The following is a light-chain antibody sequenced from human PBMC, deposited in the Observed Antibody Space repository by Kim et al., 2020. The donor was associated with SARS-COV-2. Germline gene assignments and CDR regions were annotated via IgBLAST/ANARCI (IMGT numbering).Light chain of an antibody. CDR3: SSYAGSNNLV. CDR2: EVS. Sequence: QSVTITCTGTRSDVGGYNYVSWYQQHPGKAPEVLIYEVSKRPSGVPDRFSGAKSGNTASLTVSGLQAEDEADYYCSSYAGSNNLVFGGGTQLTVL. CDR1: RSDVGGYNY. V-gene: IGLV2-8*01. J-gene: IGLJ3*02.